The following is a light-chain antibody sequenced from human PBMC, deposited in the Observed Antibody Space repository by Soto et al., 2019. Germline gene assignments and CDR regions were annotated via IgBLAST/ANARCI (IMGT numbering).Light chain of an antibody. Sequence: EIVLTQSPGTVSLTPGERATLSCRAIQSVSSSSLAWYQQRPGQAPRLLIFTASSRATGTPDRFSGSGSGTDFTLTISRLEPEDFAVYYCQQYGSSPSVTFGQGTRLEIK. CDR2: TAS. V-gene: IGKV3-20*01. CDR3: QQYGSSPSVT. CDR1: QSVSSSS. J-gene: IGKJ5*01.